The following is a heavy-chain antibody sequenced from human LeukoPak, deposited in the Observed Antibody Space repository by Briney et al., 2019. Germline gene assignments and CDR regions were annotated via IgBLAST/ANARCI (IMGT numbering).Heavy chain of an antibody. V-gene: IGHV1-2*04. Sequence: ASVKVYCKASGYTFTGYYMHWVRQAPGQGLEWMGWINPNSGGTNYAQKFQGWVTMTRDTSISTAYMELSRLRSDDTAVYYCARDSAYGDYVYWGQGALVTVSS. J-gene: IGHJ4*02. D-gene: IGHD4-17*01. CDR1: GYTFTGYY. CDR2: INPNSGGT. CDR3: ARDSAYGDYVY.